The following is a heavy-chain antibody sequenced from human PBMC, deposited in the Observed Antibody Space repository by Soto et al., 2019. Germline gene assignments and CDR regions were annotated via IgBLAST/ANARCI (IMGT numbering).Heavy chain of an antibody. J-gene: IGHJ5*02. Sequence: PSETLSLTCTVSGGSIRSYYGSWIRQPPGKGLEWIGYIYYSGSTNYNPSLKSRVTTSVDTSKNQFSLKLSSVTAADTAVYYCARDRRYSSGMNWFDPWGQGTLVTVSS. CDR2: IYYSGST. D-gene: IGHD6-19*01. CDR3: ARDRRYSSGMNWFDP. V-gene: IGHV4-59*01. CDR1: GGSIRSYY.